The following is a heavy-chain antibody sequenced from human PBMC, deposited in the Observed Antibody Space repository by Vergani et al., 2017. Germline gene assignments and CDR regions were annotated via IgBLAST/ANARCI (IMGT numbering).Heavy chain of an antibody. CDR2: IIPTFGTA. D-gene: IGHD3-22*01. J-gene: IGHJ4*02. CDR3: ASSGYYDSSGYLNYFDY. V-gene: IGHV1-69*01. Sequence: QVQLVQSGAEVKKPGSSVKVSCKASGGTFSSYAISWVRQAPGQGLEWMGGIIPTFGTANYAQKFQGRVTITADESTSTAYMELSSLRSEDTAVYYCASSGYYDSSGYLNYFDYWGQGTLVTVSS. CDR1: GGTFSSYA.